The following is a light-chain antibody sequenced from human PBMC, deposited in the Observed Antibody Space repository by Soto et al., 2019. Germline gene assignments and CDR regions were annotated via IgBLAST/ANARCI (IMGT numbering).Light chain of an antibody. V-gene: IGLV2-14*01. J-gene: IGLJ1*01. Sequence: QSLLTQPASVSGSPGQSITISCTGTSSDCGGYNYVSSYQQHPAKAPKLMIYEVSNRPLGVYNSSSGSKTGNTASQTLSGLQAEDEADYYCSSYTSSSTYVFGTGTKVTVL. CDR1: SSDCGGYNY. CDR3: SSYTSSSTYV. CDR2: EVS.